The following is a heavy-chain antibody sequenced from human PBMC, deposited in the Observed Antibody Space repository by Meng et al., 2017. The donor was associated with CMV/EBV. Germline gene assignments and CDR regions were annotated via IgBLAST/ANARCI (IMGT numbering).Heavy chain of an antibody. Sequence: ASVKVSCKASGYTFTGYYMHWVRQAPGQGLEWMGWINPNSGGTNYAQKFQGRVTITRDTSISTAYMELSRLRSDDTAVYYCATTRIGDFWSGLHYWGQGTLVTVSS. V-gene: IGHV1-2*02. CDR2: INPNSGGT. J-gene: IGHJ4*02. CDR1: GYTFTGYY. CDR3: ATTRIGDFWSGLHY. D-gene: IGHD3-3*01.